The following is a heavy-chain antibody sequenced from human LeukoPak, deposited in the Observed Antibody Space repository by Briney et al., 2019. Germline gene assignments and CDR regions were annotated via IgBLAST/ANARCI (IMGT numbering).Heavy chain of an antibody. D-gene: IGHD4-17*01. J-gene: IGHJ4*02. Sequence: SETLSLTCTVSGGSISSGDYYGSWIRQPPGKALEWIGYIYYSGSTYYNPSLKSRVTISVDTSKNQFSLKLSSVTAADTAVYYCARDGVTTSFDYWGQGTLVTVSS. CDR3: ARDGVTTSFDY. V-gene: IGHV4-30-4*01. CDR1: GGSISSGDYY. CDR2: IYYSGST.